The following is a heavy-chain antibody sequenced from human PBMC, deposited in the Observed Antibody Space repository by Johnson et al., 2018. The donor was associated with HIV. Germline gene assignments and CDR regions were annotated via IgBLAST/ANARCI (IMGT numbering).Heavy chain of an antibody. CDR3: AKGDYGDYEGSDAFDI. J-gene: IGHJ3*02. Sequence: QVQLVESGGGVVQPGRSLRLSCAASGFTFSNYAMHWVRQAPGKGLQWVAVISYDGSNKYYAGSVKGRFTISRDNSKNMLYLQMNSLRAEDTAVYYCAKGDYGDYEGSDAFDIWGQGTMVTVSS. D-gene: IGHD4-17*01. V-gene: IGHV3-30*18. CDR2: ISYDGSNK. CDR1: GFTFSNYA.